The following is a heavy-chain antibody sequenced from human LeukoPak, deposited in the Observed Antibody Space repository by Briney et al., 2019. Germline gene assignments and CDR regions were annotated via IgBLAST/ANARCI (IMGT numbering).Heavy chain of an antibody. CDR1: AFTFRSYA. Sequence: GGSLRLFCAASAFTFRSYAMSWVRQAGGKGLEWVSAISGSGGSTYYADSVKGRFTISRDNSKNTLYLQMSSLRAEDTAVYYCAKPQDNYLYCFDYWGQGTLVTVSS. CDR2: ISGSGGST. D-gene: IGHD1-20*01. V-gene: IGHV3-23*01. CDR3: AKPQDNYLYCFDY. J-gene: IGHJ4*01.